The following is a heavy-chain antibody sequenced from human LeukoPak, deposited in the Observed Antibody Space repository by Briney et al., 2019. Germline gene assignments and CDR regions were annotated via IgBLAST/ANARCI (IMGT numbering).Heavy chain of an antibody. D-gene: IGHD6-13*01. V-gene: IGHV1-8*01. J-gene: IGHJ5*02. Sequence: GASVKVSCKASGYTFTSYDINWVGQATGQGLEWMGWMNPNSGNTGYAQKFQGRVTMTRNTSISTAYMELSSLRSEDTAVYYCARGKRLRQQLYWFDPWGQGTLVTVSS. CDR1: GYTFTSYD. CDR2: MNPNSGNT. CDR3: ARGKRLRQQLYWFDP.